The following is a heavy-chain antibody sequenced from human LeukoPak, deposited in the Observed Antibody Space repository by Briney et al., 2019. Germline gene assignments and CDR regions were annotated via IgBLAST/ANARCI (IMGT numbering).Heavy chain of an antibody. CDR2: INWNGGST. D-gene: IGHD5-18*01. V-gene: IGHV3-20*04. J-gene: IGHJ4*02. Sequence: GESLRLSCAASGFTFDDYGMSWVRQAPGKGLEWVSGINWNGGSTGDEDSVKGRFTISRDNANKSLYLQMNSLRAEDTALYYCARRVDTAMVTYFDYWGQGTLVTVSS. CDR3: ARRVDTAMVTYFDY. CDR1: GFTFDDYG.